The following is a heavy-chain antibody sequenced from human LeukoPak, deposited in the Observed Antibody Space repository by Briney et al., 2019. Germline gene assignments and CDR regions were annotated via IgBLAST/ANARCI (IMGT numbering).Heavy chain of an antibody. CDR1: GFTFSSYW. V-gene: IGHV3-7*03. Sequence: GGSLRLSCAASGFTFSSYWMSWVRQAPGKGLERVANIKQDGSEKYYVDSVKGRFTISRDNAKNSLYLQMNSLRAEDTAVYYCARMGAIAGASANPDHWGQGTLVTVSS. J-gene: IGHJ4*02. CDR2: IKQDGSEK. D-gene: IGHD4/OR15-4a*01. CDR3: ARMGAIAGASANPDH.